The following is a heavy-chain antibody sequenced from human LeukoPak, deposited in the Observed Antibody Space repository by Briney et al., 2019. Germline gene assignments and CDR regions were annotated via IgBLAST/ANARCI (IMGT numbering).Heavy chain of an antibody. D-gene: IGHD3-10*01. J-gene: IGHJ6*02. Sequence: SETLSLTCTVSGGSISSYYWSWIRQPAGKGLEWIGEINHSGSTNYNPSLKSRVTISVDTSKNQFSLKLSSVTAADTAVYYCARHLAEGSYYYGMDVWGQGTTVTVSS. CDR2: INHSGST. CDR3: ARHLAEGSYYYGMDV. V-gene: IGHV4-34*01. CDR1: GGSISSYY.